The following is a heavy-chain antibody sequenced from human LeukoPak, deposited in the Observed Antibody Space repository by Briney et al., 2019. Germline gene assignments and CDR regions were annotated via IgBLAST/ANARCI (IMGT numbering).Heavy chain of an antibody. Sequence: SETLSLTCAVYGGSFSGYYWSWIRQPPGKGLEWIGEINHSGSTNYNPSLKSRVTISVDTSKNQFSLKLSSVTAADTAVYYCARKARRDGYNYWFDPWGQGTLVTVSS. CDR1: GGSFSGYY. J-gene: IGHJ5*02. CDR2: INHSGST. V-gene: IGHV4-34*01. CDR3: ARKARRDGYNYWFDP. D-gene: IGHD5-24*01.